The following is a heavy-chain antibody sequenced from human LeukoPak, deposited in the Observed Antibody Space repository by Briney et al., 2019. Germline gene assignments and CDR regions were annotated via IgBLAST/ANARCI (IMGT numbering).Heavy chain of an antibody. J-gene: IGHJ4*02. Sequence: GGSLRLSCAASGFTFSSYWMHWVRQAPGKGLVWVSRINSDGSSTSYADSVKGRFTISRDNAKNTLYLQMNSLRAEDTAVYYCARVHDYGELDYWGQGTLVTVSP. CDR1: GFTFSSYW. CDR2: INSDGSST. D-gene: IGHD4-17*01. V-gene: IGHV3-74*01. CDR3: ARVHDYGELDY.